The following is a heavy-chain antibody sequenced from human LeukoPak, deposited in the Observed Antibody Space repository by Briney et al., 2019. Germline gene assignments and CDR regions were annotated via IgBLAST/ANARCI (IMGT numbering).Heavy chain of an antibody. CDR2: IYYSGST. Sequence: PSETLSLTCTVSGGSISSYYWSWIRQPPGKGLEWIGYIYYSGSTNYNPSLKSRVTISVDTSKNQFSLKLSSVTAADTAVYYCARLSRQGGNSAHFDYWGQGTLVTVSS. V-gene: IGHV4-59*08. J-gene: IGHJ4*02. D-gene: IGHD4-23*01. CDR1: GGSISSYY. CDR3: ARLSRQGGNSAHFDY.